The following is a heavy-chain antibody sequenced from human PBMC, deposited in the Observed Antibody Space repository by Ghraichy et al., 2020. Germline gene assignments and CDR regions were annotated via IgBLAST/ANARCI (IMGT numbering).Heavy chain of an antibody. CDR1: GYTFTSYA. D-gene: IGHD3-10*01. J-gene: IGHJ6*02. CDR3: AREVSESRGSGSSYHYYYYGMDV. Sequence: ASVNVSCKASGYTFTSYAMNWVRQAPGQGLEWMGWINTNTGNPTYAQGFTGRFVFSLDTSVSTAFLQISSLKAEDTAVYYCAREVSESRGSGSSYHYYYYGMDVWGQGTTVTVSS. CDR2: INTNTGNP. V-gene: IGHV7-4-1*02.